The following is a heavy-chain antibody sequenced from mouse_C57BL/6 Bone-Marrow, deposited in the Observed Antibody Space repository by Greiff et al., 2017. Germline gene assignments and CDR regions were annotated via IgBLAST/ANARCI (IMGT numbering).Heavy chain of an antibody. Sequence: QVQLQQSGPGLVQPSQRLSITCTVSGFSLTSYGVHWVRQSPGKGLEWLGVIWSGGSTDYNEAFMYRLSITKANSKSQVFFKMNSLQADDTAIYVCAKTGTTVVVPFSYWGQGTLVTVSA. CDR2: IWSGGST. CDR1: GFSLTSYG. J-gene: IGHJ3*01. D-gene: IGHD1-1*01. CDR3: AKTGTTVVVPFSY. V-gene: IGHV2-5*01.